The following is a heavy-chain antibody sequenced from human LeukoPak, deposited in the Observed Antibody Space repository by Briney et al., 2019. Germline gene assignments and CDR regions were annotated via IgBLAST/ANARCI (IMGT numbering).Heavy chain of an antibody. CDR3: ARGGIQVSGVDEFDY. CDR2: IGIRGDT. CDR1: GFTFIDYD. J-gene: IGHJ4*02. V-gene: IGHV3-13*01. Sequence: GGSLRLSCAASGFTFIDYDMHWVRQVIGKGLEWVSAIGIRGDTHYSGSVKGRFTISRENAESSLYPQMNSLRAEDTAVYYCARGGIQVSGVDEFDYWGQGTLVTVSS. D-gene: IGHD5/OR15-5a*01.